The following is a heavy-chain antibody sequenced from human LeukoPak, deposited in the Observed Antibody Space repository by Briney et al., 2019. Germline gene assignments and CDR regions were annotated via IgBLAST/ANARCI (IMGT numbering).Heavy chain of an antibody. D-gene: IGHD3-10*01. CDR1: GFTFSSNA. V-gene: IGHV3-23*01. CDR3: AKLLRGTVVPYFDY. J-gene: IGHJ4*02. Sequence: GGSLRLSCAASGFTFSSNAMSWVRQGPGKGLEWVSAISGSGGSTYYADSVKGRFTISTDKSKNTLYLQMNSLRAEDTAVYYCAKLLRGTVVPYFDYWGQGTLVTVSS. CDR2: ISGSGGST.